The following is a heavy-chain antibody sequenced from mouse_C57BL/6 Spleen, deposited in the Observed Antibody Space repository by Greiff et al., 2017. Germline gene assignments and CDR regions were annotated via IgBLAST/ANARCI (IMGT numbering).Heavy chain of an antibody. J-gene: IGHJ4*01. CDR1: GYTFTDYY. CDR2: INPNNGGT. V-gene: IGHV1-26*01. Sequence: VQLQQSGPELVKPGASVKISCKASGYTFTDYYMNWVKQSHGKSLEWIGDINPNNGGTSYNQKFKGKATLTVDKSSSTAYMELRSLTSEYSAVYYCAREGRDWDDAMDYWGQGTSVTVSS. CDR3: AREGRDWDDAMDY. D-gene: IGHD4-1*01.